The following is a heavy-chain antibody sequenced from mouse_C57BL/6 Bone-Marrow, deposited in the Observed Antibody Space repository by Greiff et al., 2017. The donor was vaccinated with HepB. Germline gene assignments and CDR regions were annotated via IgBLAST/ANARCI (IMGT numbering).Heavy chain of an antibody. CDR3: AIITPYWDFDV. CDR1: GYTFTSYW. V-gene: IGHV1-7*01. Sequence: VQLQQSGAELAKPGASVKLSCTASGYTFTSYWMHWVKQRPGQGLEWIGYISPSSGYTKYNQKFKDKATLTADKSSSTAYMQLSSLTYEDSAVYYCAIITPYWDFDVGGRGTTVTVSA. J-gene: IGHJ1*03. CDR2: ISPSSGYT. D-gene: IGHD1-1*01.